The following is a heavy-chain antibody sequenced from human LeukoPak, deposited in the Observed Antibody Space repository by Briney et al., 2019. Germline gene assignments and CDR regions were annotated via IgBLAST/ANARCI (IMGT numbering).Heavy chain of an antibody. CDR3: ARRAGAYSHPYDD. V-gene: IGHV3-20*04. CDR1: GFTFDDYG. D-gene: IGHD4/OR15-4a*01. J-gene: IGHJ4*02. CDR2: INWNGGST. Sequence: PGGSLRLSCAASGFTFDDYGMSWVRQAPGKGLEWVSGINWNGGSTGYADSVKGRFTISRDNSKNTLYLQMNSLRAEDTAVYYCARRAGAYSHPYDDWGQGTLVTVSS.